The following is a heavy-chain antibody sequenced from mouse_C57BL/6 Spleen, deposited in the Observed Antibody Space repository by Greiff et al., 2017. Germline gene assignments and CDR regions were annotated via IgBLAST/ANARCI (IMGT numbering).Heavy chain of an antibody. D-gene: IGHD2-2*01. CDR1: GFTFSDYY. Sequence: EVLLVESEGGLVQPGSSMKLSCTASGFTFSDYYMAWVRQVPEKGLEWVANINYDGSSTYYLDSLKSRFIISRDNAKNILYLQLSSLKSEDTATYYCARYGYDGDYYDMDDWGQGTSVTVSS. CDR2: INYDGSST. J-gene: IGHJ4*01. V-gene: IGHV5-16*01. CDR3: ARYGYDGDYYDMDD.